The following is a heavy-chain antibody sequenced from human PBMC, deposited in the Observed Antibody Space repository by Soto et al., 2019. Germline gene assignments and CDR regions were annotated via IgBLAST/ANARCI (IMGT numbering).Heavy chain of an antibody. V-gene: IGHV1-2*02. J-gene: IGHJ6*02. D-gene: IGHD4-17*01. CDR1: GFTDYY. Sequence: SVKVSCKASGFTDYYIHWVRQAPGQGLEWLGWVNPSSGGTNYAQKFQGRVAMTRDTFISTAYMELSRLQSDDTAVYYCAREGSADYGSYGVDVWGQGTTVTVSS. CDR2: VNPSSGGT. CDR3: AREGSADYGSYGVDV.